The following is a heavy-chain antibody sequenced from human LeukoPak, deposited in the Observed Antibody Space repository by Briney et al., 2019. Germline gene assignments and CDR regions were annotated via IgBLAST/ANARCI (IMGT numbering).Heavy chain of an antibody. Sequence: ASVKVSCKASGYTFTGYYMHWVRQAPGQGLEWMGWINPNSGGTNYAQKFQGRVTMTRDTSISTAYMELSRLRSDDTAVYYCARDPKGSSWSWNYYYCYMDVWGKGTTVTVSS. CDR1: GYTFTGYY. J-gene: IGHJ6*03. V-gene: IGHV1-2*02. CDR2: INPNSGGT. D-gene: IGHD6-13*01. CDR3: ARDPKGSSWSWNYYYCYMDV.